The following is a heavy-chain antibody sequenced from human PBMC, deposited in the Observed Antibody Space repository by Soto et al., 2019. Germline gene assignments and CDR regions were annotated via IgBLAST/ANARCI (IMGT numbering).Heavy chain of an antibody. J-gene: IGHJ4*01. CDR3: AKSGTGGDFWSGFFTY. Sequence: QPGGSLRLSCAASGFTFSNYAMSWVRQAPGKGLEWVSGISGGGGSSFHSDSVKGRFTISRDNSKNTLSLQMDSLRAEDTAVYYCAKSGTGGDFWSGFFTYWGHGTLVTVSS. V-gene: IGHV3-23*01. CDR2: ISGGGGSS. D-gene: IGHD3-3*01. CDR1: GFTFSNYA.